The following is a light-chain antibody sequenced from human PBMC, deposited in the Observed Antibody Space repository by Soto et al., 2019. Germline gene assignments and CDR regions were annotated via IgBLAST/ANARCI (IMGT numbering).Light chain of an antibody. Sequence: DIQMTQSPSSLSASVGDRVTITCRASQGISNYLAWYQQKPGKVPKLLIYAASTLQSGVPSRFSGSGSGTDFTLTISSLQPEDVAVYYCQQYGSHGTFGQGTKVEIK. V-gene: IGKV1-27*01. CDR2: AAS. J-gene: IGKJ1*01. CDR1: QGISNY. CDR3: QQYGSHGT.